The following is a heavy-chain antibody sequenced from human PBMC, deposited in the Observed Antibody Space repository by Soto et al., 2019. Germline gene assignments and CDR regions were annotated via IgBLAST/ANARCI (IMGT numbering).Heavy chain of an antibody. V-gene: IGHV4-31*03. CDR3: ARFTTGTIRGFDY. D-gene: IGHD1-1*01. CDR1: GGSISSGGYY. J-gene: IGHJ4*02. CDR2: IYYSGST. Sequence: LSLTCTVSGGSISSGGYYWSWIRQHPGKGLEWIGYIYYSGSTYYNPSLKSRVTISVDTSKNQFSLKLSSVTAADTAVYYCARFTTGTIRGFDYWGQGTLVTSPQ.